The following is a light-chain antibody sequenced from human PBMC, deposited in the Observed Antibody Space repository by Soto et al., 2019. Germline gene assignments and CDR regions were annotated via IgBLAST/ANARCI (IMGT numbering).Light chain of an antibody. J-gene: IGKJ1*01. V-gene: IGKV3-11*01. CDR3: QQRTNWPLWT. CDR1: QSVGVY. CDR2: DAS. Sequence: EIVLTQSPVTLSLSPGERATLSCRASQSVGVYLDWYQQKPGQAPRLLIHDASNRATGIPARFSGSGSGTDFTLTISSLEPEDFAVYHCQQRTNWPLWTFGQGTKVEIK.